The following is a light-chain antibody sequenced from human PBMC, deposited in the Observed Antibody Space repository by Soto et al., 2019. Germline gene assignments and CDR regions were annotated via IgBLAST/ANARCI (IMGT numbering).Light chain of an antibody. V-gene: IGKV1-5*03. CDR1: ENIGAW. CDR2: KAS. CDR3: QQYNSYSPWT. J-gene: IGKJ1*01. Sequence: DIQLTQSPSTLSASLGDRVTLACLASENIGAWLAWYQQKTGKAPKLLIYKASSLESGVPSRFSGSGSGTEFTLTISSLQPDDFATYYCQQYNSYSPWTFGQGTKVDIK.